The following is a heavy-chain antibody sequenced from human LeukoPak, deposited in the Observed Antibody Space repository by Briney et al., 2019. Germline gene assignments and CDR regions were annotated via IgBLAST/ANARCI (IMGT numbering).Heavy chain of an antibody. Sequence: GGSLRLSCAASGFTFSSYAMSCVRQAPGKGLEWVSAISGSGGSTYYADSVKGRFTISRDNAKNSLYLQMNSLRAEDTAVYYCASPKVYCSGGSCFSGAFDIWGQGTMVTVSS. J-gene: IGHJ3*02. CDR1: GFTFSSYA. CDR2: ISGSGGST. D-gene: IGHD2-15*01. V-gene: IGHV3-23*01. CDR3: ASPKVYCSGGSCFSGAFDI.